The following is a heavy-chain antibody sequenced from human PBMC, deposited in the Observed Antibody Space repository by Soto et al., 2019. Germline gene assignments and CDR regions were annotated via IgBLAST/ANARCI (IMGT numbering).Heavy chain of an antibody. CDR2: IKSKLDGETI. D-gene: IGHD6-19*01. J-gene: IGHJ4*02. Sequence: EGQLVESGGGLVKPGGSLTLSCAASGFAFRNVWMHCVRQAPGQGLEWVGRIKSKLDGETIDYAAPVKGRFTISRDDSKNMLYLQMNSLKTEDTGVYYCTPLALKYNSDWYEFSDWGQGTLVTVSS. CDR3: TPLALKYNSDWYEFSD. CDR1: GFAFRNVW. V-gene: IGHV3-15*07.